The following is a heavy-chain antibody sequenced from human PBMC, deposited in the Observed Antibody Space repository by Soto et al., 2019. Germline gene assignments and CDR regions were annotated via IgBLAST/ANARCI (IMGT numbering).Heavy chain of an antibody. CDR2: ISGSGGST. Sequence: PGGSLRLSCAASEFTFSSYPMSWVRQALGKGLEWVSAISGSGGSTYYADSVKGRFTISRDNSKNTLYLQMNSLSAADTAVYYRAIESVSAALNNLFAPWAQRTLVTVSS. D-gene: IGHD2-2*01. V-gene: IGHV3-23*01. CDR3: AIESVSAALNNLFAP. CDR1: EFTFSSYP. J-gene: IGHJ5*02.